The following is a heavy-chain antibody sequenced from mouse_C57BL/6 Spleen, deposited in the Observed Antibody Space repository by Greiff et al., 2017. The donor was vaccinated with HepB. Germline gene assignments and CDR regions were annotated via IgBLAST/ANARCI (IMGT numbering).Heavy chain of an antibody. CDR3: GRQGDDDGSSDGAMDY. CDR1: GFTFSDYY. Sequence: EVKLVESGGGLVQPGGSLKLSCAASGFTFSDYYMYWVRQTPEKRLEWVAYISNGGGSTYYPDTVKGRFTISRDNAKNTLYLQMSRLKSEDTAMYDWGRQGDDDGSSDGAMDYWGQGTSVTVSS. D-gene: IGHD1-1*01. J-gene: IGHJ4*01. CDR2: ISNGGGST. V-gene: IGHV5-12*01.